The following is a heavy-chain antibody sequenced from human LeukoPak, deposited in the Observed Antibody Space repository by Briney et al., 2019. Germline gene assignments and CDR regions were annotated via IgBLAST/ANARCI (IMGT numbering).Heavy chain of an antibody. Sequence: TGGSLRLSCAASGFTFSSYSMNWVRQAPGKGLEWVSSISSSSSYIYYADSVRGRFTISRDNAKNSLYLQMNSLRAEATAVYYCARDHYDFWSGYSFPGYYYYMDVWGKGTTVTVSS. J-gene: IGHJ6*03. D-gene: IGHD3-3*01. CDR3: ARDHYDFWSGYSFPGYYYYMDV. CDR2: ISSSSSYI. CDR1: GFTFSSYS. V-gene: IGHV3-21*01.